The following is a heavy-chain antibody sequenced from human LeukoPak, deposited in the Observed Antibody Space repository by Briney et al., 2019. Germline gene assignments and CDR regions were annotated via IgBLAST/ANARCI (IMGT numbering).Heavy chain of an antibody. J-gene: IGHJ6*03. CDR1: GFTVSSNY. CDR2: IYSGGST. CDR3: AKDCPITISMDV. D-gene: IGHD3-3*01. V-gene: IGHV3-66*01. Sequence: GGSLRLSCAASGFTVSSNYMSWVRQAPGKGLEWVSVIYSGGSTYYADSAKGRFTISRDNSKNTLYLQMNSLRAEDTAVYYRAKDCPITISMDVWGKGTTVTVSS.